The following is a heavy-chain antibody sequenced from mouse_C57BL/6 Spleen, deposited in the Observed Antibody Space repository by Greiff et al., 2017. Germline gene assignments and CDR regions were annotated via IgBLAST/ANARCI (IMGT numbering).Heavy chain of an antibody. CDR3: ARSGSSSYWYFDV. Sequence: VQLQQSGAELAKPGASVKLSCTASGYTFTSYWMHWVKQRPGQGLEWIGYINPSRGYTKYNQKVKDKATLTADKSSSTAYMQLSSLTYEDSAVYYCARSGSSSYWYFDVWGTGTTVTVSS. CDR1: GYTFTSYW. D-gene: IGHD1-1*01. CDR2: INPSRGYT. J-gene: IGHJ1*03. V-gene: IGHV1-7*01.